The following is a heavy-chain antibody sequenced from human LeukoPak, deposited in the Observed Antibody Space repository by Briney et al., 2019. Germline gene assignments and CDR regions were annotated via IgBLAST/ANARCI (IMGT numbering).Heavy chain of an antibody. CDR3: ARGFPIYGFDY. CDR2: INHSGST. D-gene: IGHD2/OR15-2a*01. J-gene: IGHJ4*02. CDR1: GGSFSGYY. V-gene: IGHV4-34*01. Sequence: SETLSLTCAVYGGSFSGYYWSWIRQPPGKGLEWIGEINHSGSTNYNPSLKSRVTISVDTSKNQFSLKLSSVTAADTAVYYCARGFPIYGFDYWGQGTLVTVSS.